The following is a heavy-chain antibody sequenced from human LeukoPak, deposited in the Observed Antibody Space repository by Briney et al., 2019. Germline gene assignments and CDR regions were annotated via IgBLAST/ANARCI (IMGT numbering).Heavy chain of an antibody. Sequence: GGSLRLSCAASGFTFSSYSMNWVRQAPGKGLEWVSYIGSSSSTIYYADSVKGRFTISRDNAKNSLYLQMNSLRDEDTAVYYCARESRNSSTNAFAFDIWGQGTMVTVSS. V-gene: IGHV3-48*02. CDR2: IGSSSSTI. CDR1: GFTFSSYS. D-gene: IGHD6-6*01. CDR3: ARESRNSSTNAFAFDI. J-gene: IGHJ3*02.